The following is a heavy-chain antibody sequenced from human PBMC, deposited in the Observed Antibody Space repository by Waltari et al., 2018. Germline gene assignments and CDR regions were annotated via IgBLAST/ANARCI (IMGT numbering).Heavy chain of an antibody. J-gene: IGHJ4*02. D-gene: IGHD3-10*01. Sequence: QLQLQESGPGLVKPSETLSLTCTVSGGSITSSGYYWGWIRQPPGKGLEWIGSSYYRGSTYYNPSLKSRVTISVDTSKNQFSLKVSSVTAADTAVYYCARHESWSGVGNYWGQGALVTVSS. CDR1: GGSITSSGYY. CDR3: ARHESWSGVGNY. CDR2: SYYRGST. V-gene: IGHV4-39*01.